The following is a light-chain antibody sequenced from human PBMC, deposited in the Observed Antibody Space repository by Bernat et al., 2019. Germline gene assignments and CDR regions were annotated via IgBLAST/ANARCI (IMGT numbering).Light chain of an antibody. Sequence: EIVMTQSPVTLSVSPGERATLSCRASQSVSSNLAWYQQKPGQAPRLVIYGASTLATGIPARFSGSGSGTEFTLTISSLQSEDFAVYYCQQYNNWPLMTFGQGTRLEIK. V-gene: IGKV3-15*01. CDR2: GAS. CDR1: QSVSSN. CDR3: QQYNNWPLMT. J-gene: IGKJ5*01.